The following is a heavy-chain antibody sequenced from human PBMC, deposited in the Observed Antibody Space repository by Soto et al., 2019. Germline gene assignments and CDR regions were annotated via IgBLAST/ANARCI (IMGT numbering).Heavy chain of an antibody. CDR2: IVPIVDTA. D-gene: IGHD5-12*01. Sequence: QVQLVQSGAEVRQPASSVKVSCKTSGGTFSSYAISWVRQAPGQGLEWMGGIVPIVDTATYAQKFQGRVTITADNATTTAYLALRRLRSDDTAVYYAVGVVPIPGYPVYWGQGTPVTVSS. CDR1: GGTFSSYA. V-gene: IGHV1-69*14. CDR3: VGVVPIPGYPVY. J-gene: IGHJ4*02.